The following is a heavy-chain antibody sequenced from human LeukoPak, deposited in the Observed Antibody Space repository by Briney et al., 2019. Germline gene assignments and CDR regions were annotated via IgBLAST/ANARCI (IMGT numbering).Heavy chain of an antibody. CDR1: GFTFSSYE. J-gene: IGHJ4*02. V-gene: IGHV3-48*03. CDR3: ARRYCSSTSCTLDY. CDR2: ISSGGSTI. Sequence: GGSLRLSCAASGFTFSSYEMNWVRQAPGKGLEWVSYISSGGSTIYYADSVKGRFTISRDNAKNSLYLQVNSLRAEDTAAYYCARRYCSSTSCTLDYWGQGTLVTVSS. D-gene: IGHD2-2*01.